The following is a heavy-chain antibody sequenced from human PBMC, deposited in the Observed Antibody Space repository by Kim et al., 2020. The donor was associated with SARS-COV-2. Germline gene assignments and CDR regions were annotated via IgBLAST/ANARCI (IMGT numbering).Heavy chain of an antibody. D-gene: IGHD3-3*01. V-gene: IGHV4-30-4*01. CDR1: GGSISSGDYY. J-gene: IGHJ4*02. CDR2: IYYSGST. Sequence: SETLSLTCTVSGGSISSGDYYWSWIRQPPGKGLEWIGYIYYSGSTYYNPSLKSRVTISVDTSKNQFSLKLSSVTAADTAVYYCARVRVRITIFGVVTRLFGYWGRGTLVTVSS. CDR3: ARVRVRITIFGVVTRLFGY.